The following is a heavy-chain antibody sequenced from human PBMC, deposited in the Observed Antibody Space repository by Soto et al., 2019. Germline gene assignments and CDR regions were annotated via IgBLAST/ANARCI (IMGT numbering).Heavy chain of an antibody. J-gene: IGHJ4*02. Sequence: GASGKVSCKASGYTFTSYYMHGVRQAPGQGLEWMGIINPSGGSTSYAQKFQGRVTMTRDTSTSTVYMELSSLRPEDTAVYYCARDLAPIVVVPAASYYWGQGTLVTVSS. CDR2: INPSGGST. CDR1: GYTFTSYY. CDR3: ARDLAPIVVVPAASYY. D-gene: IGHD2-2*01. V-gene: IGHV1-46*01.